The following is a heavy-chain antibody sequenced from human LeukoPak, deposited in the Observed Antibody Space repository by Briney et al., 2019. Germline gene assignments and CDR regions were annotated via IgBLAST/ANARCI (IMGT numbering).Heavy chain of an antibody. CDR2: IPVGGSPM. CDR3: AKTDYDSSGYYYARPPDY. J-gene: IGHJ4*02. Sequence: GGSLRLSCAASGFTFSRCSMNWVRQAPGKGLEWFSCIPVGGSPMYYADSVKGRFTISRDDARNSLYLQMNSLRAEDTAVYYCAKTDYDSSGYYYARPPDYWGQGTLVTVSS. CDR1: GFTFSRCS. D-gene: IGHD3-22*01. V-gene: IGHV3-48*04.